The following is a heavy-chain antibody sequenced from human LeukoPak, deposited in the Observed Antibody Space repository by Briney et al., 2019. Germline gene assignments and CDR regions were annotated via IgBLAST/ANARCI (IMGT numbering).Heavy chain of an antibody. Sequence: TGGSLRLSCVASGFTFSSFGMRWVRQAPGKGLEWVSAISGSGGTTYYADSVKGRFTISRDNSKKTMYLQMNSLRADDTAVYYCAKSGYNRFDYWGQGTLVTVSS. V-gene: IGHV3-23*01. D-gene: IGHD5-24*01. CDR2: ISGSGGTT. CDR3: AKSGYNRFDY. CDR1: GFTFSSFG. J-gene: IGHJ4*02.